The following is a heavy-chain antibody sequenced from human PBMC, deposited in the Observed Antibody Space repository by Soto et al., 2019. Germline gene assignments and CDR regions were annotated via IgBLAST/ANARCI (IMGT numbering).Heavy chain of an antibody. CDR1: GFTFSTYA. J-gene: IGHJ4*02. CDR3: AKPDIAVTGAFDS. Sequence: GGSLRLSCVASGFTFSTYAMSWVRQAPGKGLEWVSAMSGSGGNTYYADSVKGRCTISRDYSKNTLYLQMNSLRAEDTAVYYCAKPDIAVTGAFDSWGLGPLVTVSS. D-gene: IGHD6-19*01. V-gene: IGHV3-23*01. CDR2: MSGSGGNT.